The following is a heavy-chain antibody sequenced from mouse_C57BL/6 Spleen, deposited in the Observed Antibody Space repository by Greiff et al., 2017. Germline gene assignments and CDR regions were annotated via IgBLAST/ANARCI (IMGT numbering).Heavy chain of an antibody. D-gene: IGHD2-12*01. CDR3: ARTDYSDVFDY. J-gene: IGHJ2*01. V-gene: IGHV1-63*01. CDR1: GYTFTNYW. Sequence: VHLVESGAELVRPGTSVKMSCKASGYTFTNYWIGWAKQRPGHGLEWIGDIYPGGGYTNYNEKFKGKATLTADKSSSTAYMQFSSLTSEDSAIYYCARTDYSDVFDYWGQGTTLTVSS. CDR2: IYPGGGYT.